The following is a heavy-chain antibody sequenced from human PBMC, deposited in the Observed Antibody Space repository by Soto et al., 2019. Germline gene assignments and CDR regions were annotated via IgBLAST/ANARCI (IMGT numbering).Heavy chain of an antibody. CDR3: VRLRPSTGYYMDA. D-gene: IGHD3-9*01. CDR2: TRDKAHSYTT. CDR1: GFTLSDHF. V-gene: IGHV3-72*01. Sequence: EVQLVESGGGLVQPGGPLRLSCAASGFTLSDHFIDWVRQAPGKGLEWVGRTRDKAHSYTTEYAASVKGRVTISRDDSRNSLHLQMNSLKTEDTAVYYCVRLRPSTGYYMDAWGKRTTVTVSS. J-gene: IGHJ6*04.